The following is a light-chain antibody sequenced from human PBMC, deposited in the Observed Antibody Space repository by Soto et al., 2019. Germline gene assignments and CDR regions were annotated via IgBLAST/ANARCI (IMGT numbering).Light chain of an antibody. Sequence: QSVLTQPASVSGSPGQSITISCTGTSSDVGGYNYVSWYQQHPGKAPKLMIYDVSNRPSGVSNRFSGSKSGNTASLTISGLQAKDEADYYCSSYTSSSTPHVVFGGGTKVTVL. J-gene: IGLJ2*01. V-gene: IGLV2-14*01. CDR2: DVS. CDR1: SSDVGGYNY. CDR3: SSYTSSSTPHVV.